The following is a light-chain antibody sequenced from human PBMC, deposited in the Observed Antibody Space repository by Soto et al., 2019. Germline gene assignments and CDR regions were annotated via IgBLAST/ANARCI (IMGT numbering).Light chain of an antibody. V-gene: IGKV1-39*01. J-gene: IGKJ3*01. CDR3: QQYGSSPFT. CDR2: AAS. Sequence: DIQMTQSPSSLSASVGDRVTITCRASQGVSAYLLWYQQRQGRAPKLLIYAASNLKSGVPSRFSGSGSGTNFTLTISRLEPEDFAVYYCQQYGSSPFTFGPGTKVDIK. CDR1: QGVSAY.